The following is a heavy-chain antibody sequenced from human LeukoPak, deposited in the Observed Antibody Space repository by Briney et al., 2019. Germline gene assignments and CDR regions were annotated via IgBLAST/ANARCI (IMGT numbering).Heavy chain of an antibody. CDR2: ISGSGGTM. D-gene: IGHD2-2*01. Sequence: GGSLRLSCAASGFTFSSYAMHWVRQAPGQGLEWVSGISGSGGTMYYADSVKGRFTISRDNSKNTVYLQMNSLRAEDTAVYYCAKGHCSSTSCYGTGFDYWGQGTLVTVPS. CDR3: AKGHCSSTSCYGTGFDY. J-gene: IGHJ4*02. CDR1: GFTFSSYA. V-gene: IGHV3-23*01.